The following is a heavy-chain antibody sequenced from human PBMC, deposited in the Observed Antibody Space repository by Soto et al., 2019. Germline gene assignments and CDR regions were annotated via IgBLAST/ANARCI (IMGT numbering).Heavy chain of an antibody. J-gene: IGHJ2*01. Sequence: EVRLVESGGGLIQPGGSLRLSCAASGFTVTNKYMTWVRQAPGKGLEWVSIIYSGGATSYADSVKGRFTISRDNSKDILYLQMNSLRAEDTAVYYCARVDYGDYGWYFDLWGRGTLVTVSS. CDR2: IYSGGAT. CDR3: ARVDYGDYGWYFDL. CDR1: GFTVTNKY. V-gene: IGHV3-53*01. D-gene: IGHD4-17*01.